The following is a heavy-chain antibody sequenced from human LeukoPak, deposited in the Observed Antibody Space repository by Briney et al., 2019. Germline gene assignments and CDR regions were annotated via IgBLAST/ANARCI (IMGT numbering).Heavy chain of an antibody. J-gene: IGHJ6*03. D-gene: IGHD4-17*01. CDR1: GFTFGDYA. CDR3: ARDQLGGDPDDYYYYYMDV. Sequence: GGSLRLSRTTSGFTFGDYAMSWFRQAPGKGLEWVGFIRSKIYGGAIEYAASVKGRFTISRDDSKSIAYLQMNSLRTEDTGLYYCARDQLGGDPDDYYYYYMDVWGKGTTVTVSS. V-gene: IGHV3-49*03. CDR2: IRSKIYGGAI.